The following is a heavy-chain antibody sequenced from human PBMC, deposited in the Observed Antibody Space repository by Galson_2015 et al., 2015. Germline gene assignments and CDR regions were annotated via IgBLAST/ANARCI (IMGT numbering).Heavy chain of an antibody. V-gene: IGHV3-21*04. J-gene: IGHJ4*02. CDR3: ARDLDVETATCDY. CDR2: ISTSSTYI. D-gene: IGHD1-1*01. CDR1: GFIISRHT. Sequence: SLRLSCAASGFIISRHTMNWVRQAPGKGLEWVASISTSSTYIHYANSVKGRFTIFRDNAKNSLYLQMNSLRAEDTAVYYCARDLDVETATCDYWGQGTLVTVSS.